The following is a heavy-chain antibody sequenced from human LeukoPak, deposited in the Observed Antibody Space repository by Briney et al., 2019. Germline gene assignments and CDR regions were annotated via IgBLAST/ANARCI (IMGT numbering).Heavy chain of an antibody. CDR1: GFTFSRYT. J-gene: IGHJ4*02. Sequence: IPGGSLRLSCAASGFTFSRYTMNWVRQAPGKGLEWVSSISSSGSYIYYADSLRGRFTISRDNGKNSLYLQMNSLRAEDTAVYYCARFYYDTTRYPSPLVFDYWGQGTLVTVSS. CDR3: ARFYYDTTRYPSPLVFDY. V-gene: IGHV3-21*01. D-gene: IGHD3-22*01. CDR2: ISSSGSYI.